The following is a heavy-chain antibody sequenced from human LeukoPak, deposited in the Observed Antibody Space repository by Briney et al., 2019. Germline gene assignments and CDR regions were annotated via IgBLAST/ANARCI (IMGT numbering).Heavy chain of an antibody. D-gene: IGHD3-3*01. CDR3: ARDPPYYDFWSRYYTHLDY. CDR1: GYTLTGYY. CDR2: INPNSGGT. V-gene: IGHV1-2*02. J-gene: IGHJ4*02. Sequence: ASVKVSCKASGYTLTGYYMHWVRQAPGQGLEWMGWINPNSGGTNYAQKFQGRVTMTRDTSISTAYMELSRLRSDDTAVYYCARDPPYYDFWSRYYTHLDYWGQGTLVTVSS.